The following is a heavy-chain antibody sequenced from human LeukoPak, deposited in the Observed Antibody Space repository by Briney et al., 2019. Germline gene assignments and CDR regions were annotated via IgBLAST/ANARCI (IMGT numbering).Heavy chain of an antibody. CDR3: ARASHSSGNFDS. CDR2: IFSGGYT. CDR1: GFTVGNNY. D-gene: IGHD6-19*01. V-gene: IGHV3-53*01. J-gene: IGHJ4*02. Sequence: PGGSLRLSCAASGFTVGNNYMSWVRQAPGKGLEWVSVIFSGGYTYYADSVKGRFTISRDNSKNTLYLQMNSLRAEDTAVYYCARASHSSGNFDSWGQGTLVTVSS.